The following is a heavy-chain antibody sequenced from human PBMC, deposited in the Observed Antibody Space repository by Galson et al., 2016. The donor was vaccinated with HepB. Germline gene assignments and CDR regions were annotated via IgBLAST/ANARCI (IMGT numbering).Heavy chain of an antibody. CDR3: ARRGNGPIAPFDY. D-gene: IGHD2-8*01. J-gene: IGHJ4*02. Sequence: SETLSLTCTVSGDSLSPYYWAWIRQSPGKGLEYIGYVYYNGRTDYNPSLNGRVTISKEASKSQISLTLTSVTAADTAVYYCARRGNGPIAPFDYWGQGALVTVSS. CDR1: GDSLSPYY. V-gene: IGHV4-59*01. CDR2: VYYNGRT.